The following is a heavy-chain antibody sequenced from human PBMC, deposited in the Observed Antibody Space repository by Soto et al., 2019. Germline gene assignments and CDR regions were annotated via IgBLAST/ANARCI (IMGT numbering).Heavy chain of an antibody. CDR3: SRGDREDTAVVIGARPGEYGMDV. D-gene: IGHD2-15*01. CDR2: ISYDGARK. V-gene: IGHV3-30-3*01. Sequence: QVQLVESGGGVVQPGRSLRLSCAASGFTFSIYAMHWVRQAPGKGLEWVAVISYDGARKAYANSVKGRFTISRDTSKITLYRQMSLLLVEDTAAYFCSRGDREDTAVVIGARPGEYGMDVWGRGTTVTVSS. CDR1: GFTFSIYA. J-gene: IGHJ6*02.